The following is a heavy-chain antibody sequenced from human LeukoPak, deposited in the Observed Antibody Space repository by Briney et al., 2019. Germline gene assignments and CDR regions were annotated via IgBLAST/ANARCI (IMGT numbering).Heavy chain of an antibody. CDR2: IYYSGST. Sequence: PSETLSLTCTVSGGSIISSSYYWGWIRQPPGKGLEWIGSIYYSGSTYYNPSLKSRVTISVDTSKNQFSLKLSSVTAADTAVYYCASYDGSVLQFDYWGQGTLVTVSS. CDR1: GGSIISSSYY. D-gene: IGHD3-22*01. CDR3: ASYDGSVLQFDY. V-gene: IGHV4-39*01. J-gene: IGHJ4*02.